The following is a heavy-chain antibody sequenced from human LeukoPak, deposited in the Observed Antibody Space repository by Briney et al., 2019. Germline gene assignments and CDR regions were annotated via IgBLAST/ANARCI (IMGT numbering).Heavy chain of an antibody. CDR3: ASSGSYRFDY. Sequence: GGSLRLSCAASGFTFSSFAMTWVRQAPGKGLEWVSHITASGTAMFYADSVKGRFTISRDNAKNSLYLQMNSLRDEDTAVYYCASSGSYRFDYWGQGTLVTVSS. D-gene: IGHD1-26*01. V-gene: IGHV3-48*02. J-gene: IGHJ4*02. CDR2: ITASGTAM. CDR1: GFTFSSFA.